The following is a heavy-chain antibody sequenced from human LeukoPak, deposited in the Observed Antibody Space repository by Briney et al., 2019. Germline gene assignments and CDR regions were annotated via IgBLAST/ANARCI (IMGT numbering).Heavy chain of an antibody. D-gene: IGHD6-19*01. Sequence: SETLSLTCTVSGGSISSSSYYWGWIRQPPGKGLEWIGSIYYSGSTYYNPSLKSRVTISVDTSENQFSLKLSSVTAADTAVYYCASLIAVAGSEAFDIWGQGTMVTVSS. V-gene: IGHV4-39*01. J-gene: IGHJ3*02. CDR2: IYYSGST. CDR1: GGSISSSSYY. CDR3: ASLIAVAGSEAFDI.